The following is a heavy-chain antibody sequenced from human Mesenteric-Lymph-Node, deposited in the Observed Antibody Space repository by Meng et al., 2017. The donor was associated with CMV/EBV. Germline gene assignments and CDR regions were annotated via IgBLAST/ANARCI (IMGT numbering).Heavy chain of an antibody. V-gene: IGHV3-23*01. Sequence: GGSLRLSCAASGFTFSSYAMSWVRQAPGKGLEWVSAISGSGGSTYYADSVKGRFTISRDNSKNTLYLQMNSLRTEDTVVYYCAKALRFLEWLPMSDYYYYGMDVWGQGTTVTVSS. CDR2: ISGSGGST. J-gene: IGHJ6*02. CDR3: AKALRFLEWLPMSDYYYYGMDV. CDR1: GFTFSSYA. D-gene: IGHD3-3*01.